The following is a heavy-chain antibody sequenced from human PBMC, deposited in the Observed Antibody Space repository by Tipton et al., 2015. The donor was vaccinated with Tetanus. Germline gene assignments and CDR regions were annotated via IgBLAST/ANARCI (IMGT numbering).Heavy chain of an antibody. D-gene: IGHD6-19*01. V-gene: IGHV1-69*05. Sequence: QSGAEVKKPGSSVKVSCKASGGTFSSYAISWVRQAPGQGLEWMGGIIPIFGTANYAQKFQGRVTMTRDTSISTAYMELSRLRSGDTAVYYCARGPPTRIAVAGTEYVYWGQGTLVTVSS. J-gene: IGHJ4*02. CDR1: GGTFSSYA. CDR3: ARGPPTRIAVAGTEYVY. CDR2: IIPIFGTA.